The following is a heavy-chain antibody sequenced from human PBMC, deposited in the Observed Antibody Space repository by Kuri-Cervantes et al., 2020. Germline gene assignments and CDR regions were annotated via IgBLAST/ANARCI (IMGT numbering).Heavy chain of an antibody. V-gene: IGHV3-21*01. CDR3: ARDLYSYGPWGYYGMDV. Sequence: GGSLRLPCAASGFTFSSYSMNWVRQAPGKGLEWVSSISSSSSYIYYADSVKGRFTISRDNAKNSLYLQMNSLRAEDTAVYYCARDLYSYGPWGYYGMDVWGQGTTVTVSS. D-gene: IGHD5-18*01. J-gene: IGHJ6*02. CDR2: ISSSSSYI. CDR1: GFTFSSYS.